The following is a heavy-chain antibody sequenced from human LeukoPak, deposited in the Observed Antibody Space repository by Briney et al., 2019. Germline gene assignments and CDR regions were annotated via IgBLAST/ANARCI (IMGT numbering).Heavy chain of an antibody. CDR3: VSGGFHYDAFDY. J-gene: IGHJ4*02. D-gene: IGHD5-12*01. CDR1: GASISGITNY. CDR2: VDYTGTT. V-gene: IGHV4-39*02. Sequence: SETLSLTCSVSGASISGITNYWGWIRQPPGKGLEWIGSVDYTGTTFYNPSLKSRVTVSVDTSKNHFSLRLTSVTAADTAVYYCVSGGFHYDAFDYWGQGTLVTVSS.